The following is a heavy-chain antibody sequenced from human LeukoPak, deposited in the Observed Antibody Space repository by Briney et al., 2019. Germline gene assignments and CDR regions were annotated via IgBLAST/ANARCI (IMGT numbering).Heavy chain of an antibody. CDR2: INWNGGGR. V-gene: IGHV3-20*04. Sequence: GGTLRLSCAASAFTFSSYGMSWVRQAPGKGLEWVSGINWNGGGRVYADSVKGRFTISRDNAKNSLYLQMNSLRAEDTALYYCAKGLERESRLDSWGQGTLVTVSS. CDR3: AKGLERESRLDS. CDR1: AFTFSSYG. J-gene: IGHJ4*02. D-gene: IGHD1-1*01.